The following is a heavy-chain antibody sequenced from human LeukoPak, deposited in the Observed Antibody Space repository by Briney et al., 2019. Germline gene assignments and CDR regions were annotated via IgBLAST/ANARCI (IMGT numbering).Heavy chain of an antibody. J-gene: IGHJ4*02. V-gene: IGHV3-74*01. CDR2: ISPDGTSK. D-gene: IGHD1-26*01. Sequence: SGGSLRLSCAASGFTFRSYWMHWVRQAPGKGLVWVSRISPDGTSKSYADFVKGRFTISRDNAKNTLSLQMNSLRAEDTGLYYCARADGSHYGLKDYWGQGTLVTVSS. CDR1: GFTFRSYW. CDR3: ARADGSHYGLKDY.